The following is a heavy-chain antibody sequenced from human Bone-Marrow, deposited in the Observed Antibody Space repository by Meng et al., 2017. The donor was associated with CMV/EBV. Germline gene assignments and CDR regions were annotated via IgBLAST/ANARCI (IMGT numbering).Heavy chain of an antibody. CDR3: ARAKDPTTIFGVVTTYGY. J-gene: IGHJ1*01. V-gene: IGHV1-2*02. Sequence: ASVKVSCKASGYTLTGYYLHWVRQAPGQGLEWMGWINPNSGGTNYAQKFQGRVTMTRDTSISTAYMELSRLRSDDTAVYYCARAKDPTTIFGVVTTYGYWGQGTLVTVSS. D-gene: IGHD3-3*01. CDR1: GYTLTGYY. CDR2: INPNSGGT.